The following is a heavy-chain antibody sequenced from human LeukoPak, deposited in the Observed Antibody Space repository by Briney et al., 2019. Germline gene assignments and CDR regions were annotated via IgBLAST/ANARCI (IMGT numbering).Heavy chain of an antibody. CDR3: ARPIGGDSSGKVYYFDY. CDR2: MYHSGTT. V-gene: IGHV4-30-2*03. CDR1: GASISSGTFS. J-gene: IGHJ4*02. Sequence: SQTLSLTCAVSGASISSGTFSWSWIRQPPGKDLEWIGYMYHSGTTSYNPSLRSRVTISVDTSKNQFSLKLSSVTAADTAVYYCARPIGGDSSGKVYYFDYWGQGTLVTVSS. D-gene: IGHD3-22*01.